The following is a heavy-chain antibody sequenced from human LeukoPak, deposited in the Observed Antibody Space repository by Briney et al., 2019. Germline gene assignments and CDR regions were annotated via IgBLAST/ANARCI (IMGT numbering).Heavy chain of an antibody. CDR3: ARGRITGTTPLRY. CDR1: GGSFSGYY. Sequence: SETLSLTCAVYGGSFSGYYWSWIRQPPGKGLEWIGEINHSGSTNYNPSLKSGVTISVDTSKNQFSLKLSSVTAADTAVYYCARGRITGTTPLRYWGQGTLVTVSS. J-gene: IGHJ4*02. D-gene: IGHD1-20*01. CDR2: INHSGST. V-gene: IGHV4-34*01.